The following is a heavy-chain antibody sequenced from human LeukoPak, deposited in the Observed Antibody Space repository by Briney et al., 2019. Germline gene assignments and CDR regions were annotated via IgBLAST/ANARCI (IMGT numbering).Heavy chain of an antibody. CDR1: DGSISSGYYY. CDR3: ARVYYGDLDY. V-gene: IGHV4-39*07. CDR2: IYYSGTT. Sequence: SETLSLTCSVSDGSISSGYYYWAWIRQPPGKGPEWTGSIYYSGTTYPNPSLKSRVTISVDTSKNQFSLKLSSVTAADTAVYYCARVYYGDLDYWGQGTLVTVSS. J-gene: IGHJ4*02. D-gene: IGHD4-17*01.